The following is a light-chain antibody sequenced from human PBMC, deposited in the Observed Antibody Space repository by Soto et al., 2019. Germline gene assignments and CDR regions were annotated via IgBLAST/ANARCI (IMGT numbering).Light chain of an antibody. CDR1: QGISSR. V-gene: IGKV1-12*01. CDR2: AAS. J-gene: IGKJ4*01. Sequence: DIQMTQSPSSVSASVGDRVTITCRASQGISSRLAWYQQKPGKAPNLLIYAASSWQSGVPSRFSGSGSETDFTLTIGSLQPEDFATYYCQQSNSFPLTFGGGTKVEIK. CDR3: QQSNSFPLT.